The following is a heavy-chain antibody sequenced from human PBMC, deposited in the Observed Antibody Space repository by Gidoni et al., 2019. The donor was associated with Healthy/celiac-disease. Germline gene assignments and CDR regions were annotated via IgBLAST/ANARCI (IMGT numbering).Heavy chain of an antibody. Sequence: VQLLESGGGLVQPGGSLRLSCAASGFTFSSYAMSWVRQAPGQGLEWVSAISGSGGSTYYAASVKGRFTISRDNSKSTLYLQMNSLRAEDTAVYYCAKDLSSGPPTSWFDPWGQGTLVTVSS. CDR1: GFTFSSYA. CDR3: AKDLSSGPPTSWFDP. CDR2: ISGSGGST. D-gene: IGHD6-19*01. V-gene: IGHV3-23*01. J-gene: IGHJ5*02.